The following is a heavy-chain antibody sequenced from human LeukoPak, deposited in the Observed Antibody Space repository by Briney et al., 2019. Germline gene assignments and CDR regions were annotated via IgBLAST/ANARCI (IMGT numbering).Heavy chain of an antibody. J-gene: IGHJ4*02. CDR1: GGSFSGYY. Sequence: SETLSLTCAVYGGSFSGYYWSWIRQPPGKGLEWIGEINHSGSTNYNPSLKSRVTISVDTSKNQFSLKLSSVTAADTAVYYCARGRNRYSYGSFDYWGQGTLVTVSS. CDR2: INHSGST. CDR3: ARGRNRYSYGSFDY. D-gene: IGHD5-18*01. V-gene: IGHV4-34*01.